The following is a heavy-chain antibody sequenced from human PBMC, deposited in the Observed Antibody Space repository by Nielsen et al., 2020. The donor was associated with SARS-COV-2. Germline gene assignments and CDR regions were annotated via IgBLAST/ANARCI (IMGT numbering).Heavy chain of an antibody. D-gene: IGHD3-3*01. CDR2: IYYTGTT. CDR1: GGSISSGGYY. Sequence: SLSLTCTVSGGSISSGGYYWTWIRHHPVKGLEWIGNIYYTGTTYYNPSLKSRISISVDTSKNQFSLKMNSVTAADTAVYYCARGSDEGLALWGQGTLVTVSS. CDR3: ARGSDEGLAL. V-gene: IGHV4-31*03. J-gene: IGHJ4*02.